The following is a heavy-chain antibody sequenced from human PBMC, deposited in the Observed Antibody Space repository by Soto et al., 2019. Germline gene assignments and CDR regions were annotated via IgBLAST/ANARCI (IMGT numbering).Heavy chain of an antibody. CDR1: GFTFSGYG. D-gene: IGHD3-22*01. CDR3: ARGDYYATNGPFSDAIDI. Sequence: LRLSCAASGFTFSGYGMHWVRQAPGKGLEWVAVISYDGSNKWYVDSLKGRFTISRDNAKSSLYLQMSSLRAEDTAVYYCARGDYYATNGPFSDAIDIWGQGTMVTVSS. V-gene: IGHV3-30*03. J-gene: IGHJ3*02. CDR2: ISYDGSNK.